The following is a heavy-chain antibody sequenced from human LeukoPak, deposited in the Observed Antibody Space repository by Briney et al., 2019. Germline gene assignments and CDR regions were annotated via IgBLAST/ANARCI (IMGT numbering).Heavy chain of an antibody. Sequence: QAGGSLRLSCAASGFTFSSYWMHWVRQAPGKGLVWVSRINSDGSSTSYADSVKGRFTISRDNSKNTLYLQMNSLRAEDTAVYYCAKPPDHGILTGYPLFDYWGQGTLVTVSS. CDR1: GFTFSSYW. D-gene: IGHD3-9*01. V-gene: IGHV3-74*01. CDR2: INSDGSST. J-gene: IGHJ4*02. CDR3: AKPPDHGILTGYPLFDY.